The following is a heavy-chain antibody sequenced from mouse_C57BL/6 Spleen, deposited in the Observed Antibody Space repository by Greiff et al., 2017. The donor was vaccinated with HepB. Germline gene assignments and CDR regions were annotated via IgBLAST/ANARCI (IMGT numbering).Heavy chain of an antibody. CDR2: ISSGGDYI. CDR1: GFTFSSYA. V-gene: IGHV5-9-1*02. Sequence: DVMLVESGEGLVKPGGSLKLSCAASGFTFSSYAMSWVRQTPEKRLEWVAYISSGGDYIYYADTVKGRFTISRDNARNTLYLQMSSLKSEDTAMHYCTRDSSTIVPFAYWGQGTLVTVSA. D-gene: IGHD2-12*01. CDR3: TRDSSTIVPFAY. J-gene: IGHJ3*01.